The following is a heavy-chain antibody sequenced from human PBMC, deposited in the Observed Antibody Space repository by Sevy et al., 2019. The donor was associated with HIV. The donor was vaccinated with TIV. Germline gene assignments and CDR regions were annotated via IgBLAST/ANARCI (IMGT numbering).Heavy chain of an antibody. J-gene: IGHJ3*02. Sequence: GWSLRLSCAASGFTFSSYAMSWVRQAPGKGLEWVSAISGSGGSTYYSDSVKGRVTISRDNSKNTLYLQMNSLIAEDTAVYYCAKDARAPEPGHDAFDIWGQGTMVTVSS. CDR1: GFTFSSYA. CDR3: AKDARAPEPGHDAFDI. V-gene: IGHV3-23*01. CDR2: ISGSGGST.